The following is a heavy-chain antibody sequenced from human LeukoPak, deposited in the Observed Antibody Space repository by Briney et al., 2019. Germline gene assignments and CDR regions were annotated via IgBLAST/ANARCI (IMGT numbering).Heavy chain of an antibody. CDR1: GFTFGDYG. CDR2: IYGGGNT. Sequence: GGSLRLSCAASGFTFGDYGMSWVRQAPGKGLEWVSIIYGGGNTYYADSVKGRFTISRDNSKNTLYVQMNSLRAEDTAVYYCARMSQGAFDIWGQGTMVTVSS. CDR3: ARMSQGAFDI. J-gene: IGHJ3*02. V-gene: IGHV3-53*01.